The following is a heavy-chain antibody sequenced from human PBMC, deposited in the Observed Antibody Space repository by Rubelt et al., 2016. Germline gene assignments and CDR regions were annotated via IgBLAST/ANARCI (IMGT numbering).Heavy chain of an antibody. CDR2: IYYSGST. D-gene: IGHD2-21*01. Sequence: QLQLQESGPGLVEPSETLSLTCTVSGGSISSTTYYWGWIRQPPGKGLEWIGTIYYSGSTFYNPSLKSRVTISVDTSKNQLSRRWGYVTAADTAVYYCARRPYCGGDCYFFDYWGQGSLVTVSS. J-gene: IGHJ4*02. CDR3: ARRPYCGGDCYFFDY. V-gene: IGHV4-39*01. CDR1: GGSISSTTYY.